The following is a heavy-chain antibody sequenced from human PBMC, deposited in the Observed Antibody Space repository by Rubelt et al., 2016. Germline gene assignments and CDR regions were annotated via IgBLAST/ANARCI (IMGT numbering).Heavy chain of an antibody. V-gene: IGHV1-18*01. Sequence: QVQLAQSGAEVKKPGASVKVSCKASGYTFNSYGISWVRQAPGQGLEWMGWISVYNGNTNYAQKLQGRDTMTTDTSTSTAEIELRSLRSDDTAVYYCARGTMVRGAPDVWGQGTTVTVSS. CDR2: ISVYNGNT. J-gene: IGHJ6*02. CDR3: ARGTMVRGAPDV. CDR1: GYTFNSYG. D-gene: IGHD3-10*01.